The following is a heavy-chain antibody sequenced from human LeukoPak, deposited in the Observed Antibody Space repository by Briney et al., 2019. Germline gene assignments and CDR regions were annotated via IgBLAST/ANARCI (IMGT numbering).Heavy chain of an antibody. CDR2: ISAYIGNT. Sequence: ASVKVSCKASGYTFTSYVISCVRQAPGQGLEWMEWISAYIGNTNYAQKLQGRVTMTTGTSTTTASMELRSLRSDDTAVYYCARDLRRYCSSTSCYIGSYFDYWGQGTLVTVSS. V-gene: IGHV1-18*01. CDR3: ARDLRRYCSSTSCYIGSYFDY. D-gene: IGHD2-2*02. J-gene: IGHJ4*02. CDR1: GYTFTSYV.